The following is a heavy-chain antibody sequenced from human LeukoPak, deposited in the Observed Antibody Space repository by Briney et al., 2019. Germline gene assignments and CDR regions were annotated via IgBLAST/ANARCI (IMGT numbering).Heavy chain of an antibody. D-gene: IGHD7-27*01. Sequence: PSETLSLTCAVYGGSFSGYYWSWIRQPPGKGLEWIGEINHSGSTNYNPSLKSRATISVDTSKNQFSLKLSSVTAADTAVYYCARGKRLDSETGEDYWGQGTLVTVSS. J-gene: IGHJ4*02. CDR1: GGSFSGYY. V-gene: IGHV4-34*01. CDR2: INHSGST. CDR3: ARGKRLDSETGEDY.